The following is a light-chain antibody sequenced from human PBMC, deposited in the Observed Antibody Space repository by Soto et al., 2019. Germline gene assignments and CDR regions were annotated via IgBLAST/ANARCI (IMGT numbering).Light chain of an antibody. J-gene: IGKJ1*01. Sequence: DIQLTQSPSTLSASVGDRVTITCRASQSISSWLAWYQQKPGKAPNFLIYKTSNLESGFPSRFSGSGSGTEFTLTISSLQPDDFATYYCQYYNDYCWTFGQGTKVEIK. CDR3: QYYNDYCWT. V-gene: IGKV1-5*03. CDR1: QSISSW. CDR2: KTS.